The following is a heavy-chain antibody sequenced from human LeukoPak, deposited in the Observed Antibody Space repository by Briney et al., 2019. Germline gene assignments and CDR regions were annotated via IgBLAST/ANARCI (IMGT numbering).Heavy chain of an antibody. CDR3: ARAPPLSYDSSGYGYSFFQH. Sequence: PGRSLRLSCAASGFTFSSYAMHWVRQAPGKGLEWVAVISYDGSNKYYADSVKGRFTISRDNSKNTLYLQMNSLRAEDTAVYYCARAPPLSYDSSGYGYSFFQHWGQGTLVTVSS. J-gene: IGHJ1*01. CDR1: GFTFSSYA. CDR2: ISYDGSNK. V-gene: IGHV3-30-3*01. D-gene: IGHD3-22*01.